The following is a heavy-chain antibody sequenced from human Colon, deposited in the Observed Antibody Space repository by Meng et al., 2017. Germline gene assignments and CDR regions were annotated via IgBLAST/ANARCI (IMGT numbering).Heavy chain of an antibody. CDR2: TYYRSKWYN. J-gene: IGHJ6*02. V-gene: IGHV6-1*01. Sequence: SQTLSLTCAISGDSVSSNSAAWNWIRQSPSRGLEWLGRTYYRSKWYNDYAVSVKSRITINPDTSKNQFSLQLNSVTPEDTAVYYCARSGGTGELYYYYGMDVWGQGTTVTVSS. CDR3: ARSGGTGELYYYYGMDV. CDR1: GDSVSSNSAA. D-gene: IGHD7-27*01.